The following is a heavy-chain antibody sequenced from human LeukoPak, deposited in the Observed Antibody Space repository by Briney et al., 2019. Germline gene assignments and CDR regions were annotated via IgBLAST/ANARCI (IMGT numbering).Heavy chain of an antibody. CDR1: GFSFSSYT. CDR2: ISSSSSYI. D-gene: IGHD2-21*02. CDR3: ARDGRCGGDCYAS. J-gene: IGHJ4*02. Sequence: PGGSLRLSCAASGFSFSSYTMNWVRQAPGKGLEWVSIISSSSSYIYYADSVKGRFTVSRDNAKNALYLQMNSLRVEDTAVYYCARDGRCGGDCYASWGQGTLVTVSS. V-gene: IGHV3-21*01.